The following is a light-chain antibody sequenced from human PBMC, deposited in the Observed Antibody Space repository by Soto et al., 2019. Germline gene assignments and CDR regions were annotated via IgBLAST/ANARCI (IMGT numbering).Light chain of an antibody. CDR3: QQRAIWPYT. CDR1: RTVFNF. V-gene: IGKV3-11*01. CDR2: DAS. J-gene: IGKJ2*01. Sequence: EIALTQSPATLSLSPGERATLSCRANRTVFNFLIWYQQKPGQAPRLLIYDASNRATDIPARFSDTGSGTDFRLTISSLEPEDFALYFCQQRAIWPYTFGPGTKLEIK.